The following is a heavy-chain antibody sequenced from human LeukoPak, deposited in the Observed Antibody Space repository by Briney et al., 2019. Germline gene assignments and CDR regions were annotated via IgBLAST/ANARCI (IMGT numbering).Heavy chain of an antibody. CDR3: ARFYSYYYYMDV. CDR2: VYYSGST. J-gene: IGHJ6*03. V-gene: IGHV4-59*08. Sequence: TSETLSLTCSISGASFSTYYWSWIRQPPGKGLEWIGYVYYSGSTTYNPSLESRVTISVDTSKNQFSLSLTSVTAADTAVYYCARFYSYYYYMDVWGKGATVTVSS. CDR1: GASFSTYY. D-gene: IGHD4-11*01.